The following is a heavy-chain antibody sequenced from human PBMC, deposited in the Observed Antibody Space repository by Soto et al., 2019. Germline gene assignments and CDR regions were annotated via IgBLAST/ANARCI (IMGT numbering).Heavy chain of an antibody. Sequence: QVQLQESGPGLVKPSETLSLTCTVSGGSINSHYWSWIRQPPGKGLEWIGYIYHSGTTNYSPSLKSRVTISIDTSRNQFSLKLNSVTAADTAVYYCAGERWTGGGGVCYGDFDYWGQGTLVTVSS. V-gene: IGHV4-59*11. D-gene: IGHD2-21*02. J-gene: IGHJ4*02. CDR2: IYHSGTT. CDR1: GGSINSHY. CDR3: AGERWTGGGGVCYGDFDY.